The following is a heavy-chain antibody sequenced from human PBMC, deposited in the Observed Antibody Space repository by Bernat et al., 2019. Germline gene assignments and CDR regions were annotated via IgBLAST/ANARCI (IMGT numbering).Heavy chain of an antibody. V-gene: IGHV1-18*04. CDR3: ARGGSYRSSWYGGWFDR. Sequence: QVQLVQSGAEVKKPGASVKVSCKASGYTFTSYGFNWVRQAPGQGLEWMGWISAYNGNTNYAQKLQGRVTMTTDTSTSTAYMELRSLRSDDTAVYYCARGGSYRSSWYGGWFDRWGQGTLVTVSS. CDR2: ISAYNGNT. D-gene: IGHD6-13*01. J-gene: IGHJ5*02. CDR1: GYTFTSYG.